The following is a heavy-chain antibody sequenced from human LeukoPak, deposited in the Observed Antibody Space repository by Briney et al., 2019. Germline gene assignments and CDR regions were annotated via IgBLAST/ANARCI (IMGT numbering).Heavy chain of an antibody. CDR2: ISGSGGST. Sequence: GGSLRLSCAASGFTFSSYAMSWVRQAPGKGLEWVSAISGSGGSTYCADSVKGRFTISRDNSKNTLYLQMSSLRAEDTAVYYCAKDEPPYSSGWYDAFDIWGQGTMVTVSS. D-gene: IGHD6-19*01. CDR3: AKDEPPYSSGWYDAFDI. CDR1: GFTFSSYA. V-gene: IGHV3-23*01. J-gene: IGHJ3*02.